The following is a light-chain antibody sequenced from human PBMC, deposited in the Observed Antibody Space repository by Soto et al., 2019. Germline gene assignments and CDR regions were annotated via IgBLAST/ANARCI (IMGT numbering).Light chain of an antibody. CDR2: GAS. Sequence: EIVLTQSPATLSLSPWEIATLSCRASQSVSSYLAWYQQKPGQAPRLLIYGASTRATGIPARFSGSGSGTEFTLTISSLQSEDFAVYYCQQYNNWPRITFGQGTRLEIK. CDR1: QSVSSY. CDR3: QQYNNWPRIT. V-gene: IGKV3-15*01. J-gene: IGKJ5*01.